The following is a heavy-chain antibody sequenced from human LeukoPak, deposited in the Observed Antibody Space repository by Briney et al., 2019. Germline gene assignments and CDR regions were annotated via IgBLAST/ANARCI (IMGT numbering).Heavy chain of an antibody. D-gene: IGHD2-2*01. Sequence: PSETLSLTCTVSGYSISSGYYWGWIRQPPGKGLEWIGSIYHSGSTYYNPSLKSRVTISVDTSKNQFSLKLSSVTAADTAVYYCARAAEYCSSTSCYEGEYFQHWGQGTLVTVSS. CDR1: GYSISSGYY. J-gene: IGHJ1*01. V-gene: IGHV4-38-2*02. CDR2: IYHSGST. CDR3: ARAAEYCSSTSCYEGEYFQH.